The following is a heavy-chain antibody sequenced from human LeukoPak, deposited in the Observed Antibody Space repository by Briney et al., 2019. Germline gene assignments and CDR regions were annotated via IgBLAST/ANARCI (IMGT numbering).Heavy chain of an antibody. Sequence: GGSLRLSCAASGFTFSSYWMSWVRQAPGKGLEWVANIKPDGSEKYYVDSVKGRFIMSRDNAKNSLYLQLNSLRAEDTAVYYCARSYLWSFEYWGQGTLVTVSS. J-gene: IGHJ4*02. CDR3: ARSYLWSFEY. CDR1: GFTFSSYW. V-gene: IGHV3-7*01. D-gene: IGHD3-10*01. CDR2: IKPDGSEK.